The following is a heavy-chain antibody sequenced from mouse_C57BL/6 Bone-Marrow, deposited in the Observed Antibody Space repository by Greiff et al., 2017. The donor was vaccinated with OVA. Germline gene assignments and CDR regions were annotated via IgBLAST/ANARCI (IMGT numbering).Heavy chain of an antibody. CDR2: IHPNSGST. V-gene: IGHV1-64*01. J-gene: IGHJ1*03. D-gene: IGHD2-5*01. CDR3: ARGGFDYSNYVGWYFDV. Sequence: QVQLKQPGAELVKPGASVKLSCKTSGYTFTSYWMHWVKQRPGQGLEWIGMIHPNSGSTNYNEKFKSKATLTVDKSSSTAYMQLSSLTSEDSAVYDSARGGFDYSNYVGWYFDVWGTGTTVTVSS. CDR1: GYTFTSYW.